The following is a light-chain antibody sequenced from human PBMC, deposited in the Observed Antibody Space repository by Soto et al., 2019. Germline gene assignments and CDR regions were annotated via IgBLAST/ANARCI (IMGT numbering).Light chain of an antibody. Sequence: QSVLTQPPSASGSPGQSVTISCTGTSSDGGDYNYVSWYQQHPGKAPKLMIYEVSKRPSGVPDRLSGSKSGNTASLTVSGLQAEDEADYYCSSYAGSLYVFGTGTKLTVL. CDR2: EVS. CDR1: SSDGGDYNY. CDR3: SSYAGSLYV. J-gene: IGLJ1*01. V-gene: IGLV2-8*01.